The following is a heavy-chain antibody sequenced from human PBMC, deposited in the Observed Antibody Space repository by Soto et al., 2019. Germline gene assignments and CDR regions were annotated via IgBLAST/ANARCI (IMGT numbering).Heavy chain of an antibody. D-gene: IGHD1-26*01. V-gene: IGHV1-8*01. CDR1: GYTFTSYD. J-gene: IGHJ4*02. Sequence: ASVKVSCKASGYTFTSYDINWVRQATGQGLEWMGWMNPNSGNTGYAQKFQGRVTMTRNNSIRTAYMELSSLRSEDTAVYYCARGARPWETADYWGQGTLVTVSS. CDR3: ARGARPWETADY. CDR2: MNPNSGNT.